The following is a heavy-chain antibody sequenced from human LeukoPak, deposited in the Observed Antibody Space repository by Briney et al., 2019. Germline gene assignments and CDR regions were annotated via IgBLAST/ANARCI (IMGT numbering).Heavy chain of an antibody. CDR1: GYTFTSYD. CDR2: MNPNSGNT. V-gene: IGHV1-8*01. J-gene: IGHJ1*01. CDR3: ARGLGYGGNSPRYFQH. Sequence: ASVKVSCKASGYTFTSYDINWVRQATGQGLEWMGWMNPNSGNTGYAQKFQGRVTMTTDTSTSTAYMELRSLRSDDTAVYYCARGLGYGGNSPRYFQHWGQGTLVTVSS. D-gene: IGHD4-23*01.